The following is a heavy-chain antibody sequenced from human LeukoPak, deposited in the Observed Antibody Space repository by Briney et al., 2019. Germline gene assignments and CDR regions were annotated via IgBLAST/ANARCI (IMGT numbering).Heavy chain of an antibody. V-gene: IGHV3-11*04. Sequence: GGSLRLSCAASGFTFSDYYMSWLRQAPGKGLEWVSYISSSGSTIYYADSVKGRFTISRDNAKNSLYLQMNSLRAEDTAVYYCARSPQWWRYFDYWGQGTLVTVSS. CDR1: GFTFSDYY. D-gene: IGHD2-15*01. CDR3: ARSPQWWRYFDY. CDR2: ISSSGSTI. J-gene: IGHJ4*02.